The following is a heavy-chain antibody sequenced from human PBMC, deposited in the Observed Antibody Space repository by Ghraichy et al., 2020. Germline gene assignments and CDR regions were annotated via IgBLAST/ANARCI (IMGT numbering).Heavy chain of an antibody. V-gene: IGHV4-34*01. Sequence: ETLSLTCAVYGGSFSGYYWSWIRQPPGKGLEWIGEINHSGSTNYNPSLKSRVTISVDTSKNQFSLKLGSVTAADTAVYYCARGPPAVEDCSGGSCYSYYYYGMDVWGQGTTVTVSS. J-gene: IGHJ6*02. CDR2: INHSGST. CDR1: GGSFSGYY. D-gene: IGHD2-15*01. CDR3: ARGPPAVEDCSGGSCYSYYYYGMDV.